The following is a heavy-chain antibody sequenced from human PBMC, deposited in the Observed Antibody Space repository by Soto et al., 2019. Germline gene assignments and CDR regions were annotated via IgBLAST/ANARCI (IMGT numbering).Heavy chain of an antibody. CDR1: GYTFTSYG. V-gene: IGHV1-18*01. Sequence: QVQLVQSGAEVKKPGASVKVSCKASGYTFTSYGITWVRQAPGQGLERMVWSSAYNGNTNYAQKLQGRVTMTTDTSTSTANRELRSLRSDDTAVYYYARGHGYSYGHGWFDPWGQGTLVTVSS. D-gene: IGHD5-18*01. CDR2: SSAYNGNT. J-gene: IGHJ5*02. CDR3: ARGHGYSYGHGWFDP.